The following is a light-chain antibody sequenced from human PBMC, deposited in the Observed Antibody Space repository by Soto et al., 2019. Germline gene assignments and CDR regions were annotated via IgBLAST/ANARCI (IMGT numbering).Light chain of an antibody. CDR3: CSYAGSSGWV. CDR1: SNDVGNYNF. V-gene: IGLV2-23*01. J-gene: IGLJ3*02. CDR2: EGT. Sequence: QSALTQPASVSGSLGQSITISCTGTSNDVGNYNFVSWYQHHPGKAPKLVIYEGTKRPSGISNHFSGFKAGHTASLTISGLQAEDEADYYCCSYAGSSGWVFGGGTKVTVL.